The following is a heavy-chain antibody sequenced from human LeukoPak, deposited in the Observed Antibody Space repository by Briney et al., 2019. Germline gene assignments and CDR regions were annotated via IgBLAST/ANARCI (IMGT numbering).Heavy chain of an antibody. Sequence: PSETLSLTCTVSDDSITIYYWSWIRQPPGKGLEWIGRIYTSGSTNYNPSLKSRVTISLDTSKNQFSLKLSSVTAADTAVYYCARDTPTAYCSGGSCYFDYWGQGTLVTVSS. CDR3: ARDTPTAYCSGGSCYFDY. CDR1: DDSITIYY. J-gene: IGHJ4*02. CDR2: IYTSGST. D-gene: IGHD2-15*01. V-gene: IGHV4-4*08.